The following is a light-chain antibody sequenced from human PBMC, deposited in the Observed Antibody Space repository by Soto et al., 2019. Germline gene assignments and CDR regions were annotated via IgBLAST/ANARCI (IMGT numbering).Light chain of an antibody. V-gene: IGKV2-28*01. J-gene: IGKJ1*01. CDR2: LGS. Sequence: DIVMTQSPLSLPVTPGEPASISCRSSQSLLDSNGYNCLEWYLQKPGQSPQLLIYLGSNRASGVPDRFSGSGSGIDFTLKISRVEAEDVGVYYCMQSVQTPLTFGQGTKVEIK. CDR1: QSLLDSNGYNC. CDR3: MQSVQTPLT.